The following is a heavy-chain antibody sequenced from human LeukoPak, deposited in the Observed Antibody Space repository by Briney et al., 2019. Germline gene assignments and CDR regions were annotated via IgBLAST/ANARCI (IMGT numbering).Heavy chain of an antibody. CDR3: ARVRAVAGTPPDY. CDR2: IYHSGST. D-gene: IGHD6-19*01. CDR1: GYSISSNYH. J-gene: IGHJ4*02. V-gene: IGHV4-38-2*02. Sequence: SETLSLTCTVSGYSISSNYHWGWIRPPPGKGLEWIATIYHSGSTNYNPSLKSRVTISVDTSKNQFSLKMRSVTAADTAVYYCARVRAVAGTPPDYWGQGTLVTVSS.